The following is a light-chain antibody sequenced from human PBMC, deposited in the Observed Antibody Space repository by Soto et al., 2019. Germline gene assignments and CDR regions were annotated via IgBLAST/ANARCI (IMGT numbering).Light chain of an antibody. CDR1: QGISSY. CDR2: AAS. V-gene: IGKV1-8*01. CDR3: QQYYSYPPIT. J-gene: IGKJ5*01. Sequence: ALRMTQSPSSLSASTGDRVTITCRASQGISSYLAWYQQKPGKAPKLLIYAASTLQSGVPSRFSGSGSWTDFTLTISCLQSEDFATYYCQQYYSYPPITFGQGTRLEIK.